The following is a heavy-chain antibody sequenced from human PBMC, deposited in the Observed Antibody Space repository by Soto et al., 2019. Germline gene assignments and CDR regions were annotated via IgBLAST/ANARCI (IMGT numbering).Heavy chain of an antibody. J-gene: IGHJ6*02. CDR2: ISSSAKTI. D-gene: IGHD3-16*01. V-gene: IGHV3-48*03. Sequence: GGSLRLSCAASGFSFSSYEMNWVRQAPGKGLEWVSYISSSAKTIYYADSVKGRFTISRDNAKSSLYLQMNSLRAEDAAVYYCARDRDSDTFFPYFYGMDVWGQGTTVTVSS. CDR3: ARDRDSDTFFPYFYGMDV. CDR1: GFSFSSYE.